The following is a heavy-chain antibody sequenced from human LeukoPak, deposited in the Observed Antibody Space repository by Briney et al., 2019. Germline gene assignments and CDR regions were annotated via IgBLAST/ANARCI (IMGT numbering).Heavy chain of an antibody. CDR3: ARGLPAASSAP. D-gene: IGHD2-2*01. Sequence: SETLSLTCTVSGGSISSYYWSWIRQPPGKGLEWIGYIYYSGSTNYNPSLKSRVTISVDTSKNQFSLKLSSVTAADTAVYYCARGLPAASSAPWGQGTLVPVSS. J-gene: IGHJ5*02. CDR2: IYYSGST. CDR1: GGSISSYY. V-gene: IGHV4-59*01.